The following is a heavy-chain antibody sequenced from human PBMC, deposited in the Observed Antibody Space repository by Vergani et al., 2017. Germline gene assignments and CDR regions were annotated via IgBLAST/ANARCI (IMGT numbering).Heavy chain of an antibody. CDR2: IYLSGGS. D-gene: IGHD3-9*01. CDR3: ARTESFILRYFHWAL. CDR1: GGSITSSSYY. J-gene: IGHJ4*02. Sequence: QLHLQESGPGLVKPSETLSLTCTVSGGSITSSSYYWGWIRQPPGKGLEWIGYIYLSGGSYYNPSLKDRVTISVDTSKNQFSLEVTSVTAADTAIYFCARTESFILRYFHWALWGQGTLVTVSS. V-gene: IGHV4-39*01.